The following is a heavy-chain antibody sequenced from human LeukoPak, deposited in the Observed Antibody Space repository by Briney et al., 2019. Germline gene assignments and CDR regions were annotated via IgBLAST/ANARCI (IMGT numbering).Heavy chain of an antibody. V-gene: IGHV4-39*01. CDR1: GGSISSSSYY. CDR3: AGKDYYDSSGYYPDGEAFDY. D-gene: IGHD3-22*01. Sequence: SETLSLTCTVSGGSISSSSYYWGWIRQPPGEGLEGIVSIYYSVSTYYNPSLKSRVTISVDTSKNQFSLKLSSVTAADTAVYYCAGKDYYDSSGYYPDGEAFDYWGQGTLVTVSS. J-gene: IGHJ4*02. CDR2: IYYSVST.